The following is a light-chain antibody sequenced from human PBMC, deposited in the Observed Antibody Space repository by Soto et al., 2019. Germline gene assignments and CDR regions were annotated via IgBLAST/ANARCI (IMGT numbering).Light chain of an antibody. CDR3: QQSYSTPRT. Sequence: DIQMTQSPSSLSASVGDRVTITCRASQSISSYLNWYQQKPGKAPKLLIYAPSSLQSGVPSRFSGSGSRTDFTLTISSLQPEDFATYYCQQSYSTPRTFGQGTKVEIK. J-gene: IGKJ1*01. CDR1: QSISSY. V-gene: IGKV1-39*01. CDR2: APS.